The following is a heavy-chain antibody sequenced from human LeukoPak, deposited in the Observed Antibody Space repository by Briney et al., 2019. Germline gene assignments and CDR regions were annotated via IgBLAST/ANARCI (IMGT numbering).Heavy chain of an antibody. V-gene: IGHV3-9*01. J-gene: IGHJ6*02. CDR2: INWNSDTK. D-gene: IGHD4-23*01. Sequence: GRSLRLSCVGSGFAFHNYAMHWVRRPPGKGLEWVSAINWNSDTKAYADSVKGRFTISRDRARNSLYLQMDSLRPEDTALYYCAKDTGGNGAYFYAMDVWGQGTSVTVSS. CDR1: GFAFHNYA. CDR3: AKDTGGNGAYFYAMDV.